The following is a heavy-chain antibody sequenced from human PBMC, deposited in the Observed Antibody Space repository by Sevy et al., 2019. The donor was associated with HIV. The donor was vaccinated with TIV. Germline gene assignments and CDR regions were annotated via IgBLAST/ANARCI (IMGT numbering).Heavy chain of an antibody. Sequence: GGSLRLSCAASGFSVSSNYMSWVRQAPGKGPEWVSVLYSGGRISYADSVQGRFTISRDNSKNTLYLQMNSLRAEVTAVYYCAREDIVLGEDNYYGMDVWGQRTTVTVSS. CDR1: GFSVSSNY. D-gene: IGHD3-16*01. V-gene: IGHV3-53*01. CDR2: LYSGGRI. CDR3: AREDIVLGEDNYYGMDV. J-gene: IGHJ6*02.